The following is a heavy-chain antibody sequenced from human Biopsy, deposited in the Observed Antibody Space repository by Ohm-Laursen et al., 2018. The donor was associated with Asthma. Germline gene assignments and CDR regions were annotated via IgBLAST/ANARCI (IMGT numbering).Heavy chain of an antibody. J-gene: IGHJ4*01. Sequence: SLRLSCAASGRHFGSYNMHWARQAPGKGLEWVAVITFDGSTQYYGDSVKGRFTVSRDNSKNLLFLQMSSLRAEDTAVYYCSRDTLGYYFDTWGHGTLVTVSS. V-gene: IGHV3-30-3*01. CDR2: ITFDGSTQ. CDR1: GRHFGSYN. CDR3: SRDTLGYYFDT. D-gene: IGHD6-13*01.